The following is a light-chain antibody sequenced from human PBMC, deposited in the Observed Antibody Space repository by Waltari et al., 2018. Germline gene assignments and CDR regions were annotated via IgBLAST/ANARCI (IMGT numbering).Light chain of an antibody. CDR3: SSFTTGSTGL. V-gene: IGLV2-14*03. CDR2: NVS. CDR1: RRDIGAFAL. Sequence: QSALAQPASVSGSPGQSITISCPGSRRDIGAFALVSGYQQHPGRAPRLIIRNVSERPSGVPHRFSGSKSGNTASLTISSLRSEDESLYFCSSFTTGSTGLFGGGTKLTVL. J-gene: IGLJ2*01.